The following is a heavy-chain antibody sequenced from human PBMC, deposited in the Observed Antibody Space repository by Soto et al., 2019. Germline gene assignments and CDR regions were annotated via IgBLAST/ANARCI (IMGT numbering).Heavy chain of an antibody. J-gene: IGHJ5*02. CDR1: AFSLSTGGVG. Sequence: GSGPTLVNPPQPLTLTCTFSAFSLSTGGVGVGWIRQPPGKGLEWIGYIYYSGSTNYNPSLKSRVTISVDTSKNQFSLKLSSVTSADTAVYYCASYGSGSYPWFDPWGQGTLVTVSS. D-gene: IGHD3-10*01. V-gene: IGHV4-61*08. CDR2: IYYSGST. CDR3: ASYGSGSYPWFDP.